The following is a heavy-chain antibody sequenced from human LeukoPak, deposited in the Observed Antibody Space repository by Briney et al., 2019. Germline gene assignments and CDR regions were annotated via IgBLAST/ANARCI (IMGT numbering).Heavy chain of an antibody. CDR1: GGSISSGDYY. Sequence: PSQTLSVTCTVSGGSISSGDYYWSWIRQPPGKGLEWIGYIYYSGSTNYNPSLNSRVTISLDTSKNQFSLKLSSVTAADTAVYYCARHRSQLLKYNWFDPWGQGTLVTVSS. V-gene: IGHV4-30-4*01. CDR3: ARHRSQLLKYNWFDP. J-gene: IGHJ5*02. CDR2: IYYSGST. D-gene: IGHD2-2*01.